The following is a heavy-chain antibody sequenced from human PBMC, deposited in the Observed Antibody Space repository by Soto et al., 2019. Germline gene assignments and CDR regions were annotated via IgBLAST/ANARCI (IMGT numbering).Heavy chain of an antibody. J-gene: IGHJ6*02. CDR1: GYTFTSYD. V-gene: IGHV1-8*01. CDR2: MNPNSGNT. Sequence: QVQLVQSGAEVKKPGASVKVSCKASGYTFTSYDINWVRQATGQGLEWMGWMNPNSGNTGYAQKFQGRVTMTRNTSRSTAYMELSSLRSEDTAVYYCARAGYSGYDYYYYYGMDVWGQGTTVTVSS. CDR3: ARAGYSGYDYYYYYGMDV. D-gene: IGHD5-12*01.